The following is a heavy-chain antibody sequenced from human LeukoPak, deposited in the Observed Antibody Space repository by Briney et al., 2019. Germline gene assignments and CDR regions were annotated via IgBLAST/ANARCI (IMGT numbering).Heavy chain of an antibody. CDR1: GFTFSSYS. J-gene: IGHJ3*02. CDR2: IKSKTDGGTT. Sequence: GGSLRLSCAASGFTFSSYSMNWVRQAPGKGLEWVGRIKSKTDGGTTDYAAPVKGRFTISRDDSKNTLYLQMSSLKTEDTAVYYCTTARYYYDSSGYYYWGAFDIWGQGTMVTVSS. CDR3: TTARYYYDSSGYYYWGAFDI. V-gene: IGHV3-15*01. D-gene: IGHD3-22*01.